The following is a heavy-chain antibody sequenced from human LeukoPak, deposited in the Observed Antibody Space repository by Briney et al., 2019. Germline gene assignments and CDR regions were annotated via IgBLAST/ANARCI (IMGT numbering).Heavy chain of an antibody. CDR3: SRVLRYRVYFDY. D-gene: IGHD3-9*01. CDR1: GGSFSGYY. Sequence: SESLSLTCPVYGGSFSGYYWGWLRQPPGKGLEWIGEINHSGSTNYKQSLKSRVTISVDTSKNQFSLKLSSVTAAGAAVYDCSRVLRYRVYFDYGGQGTLVTVSA. V-gene: IGHV4-34*01. J-gene: IGHJ4*02. CDR2: INHSGST.